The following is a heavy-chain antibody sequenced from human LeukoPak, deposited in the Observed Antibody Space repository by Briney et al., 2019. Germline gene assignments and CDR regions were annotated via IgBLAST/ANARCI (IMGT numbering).Heavy chain of an antibody. CDR3: AKDPNGDYVGAFDM. D-gene: IGHD4-17*01. V-gene: IGHV3-23*01. J-gene: IGHJ3*02. CDR2: IPVSGDPT. CDR1: GLTFSRYA. Sequence: QPGGSLRLSCAASGLTFSRYAMTWVRQAPGKGLEWVSSIPVSGDPTYYADSVRGRFTVSRDNSKSSLYLQMNGLRAEDTALYYCAKDPNGDYVGAFDMWGQGTMVTVSS.